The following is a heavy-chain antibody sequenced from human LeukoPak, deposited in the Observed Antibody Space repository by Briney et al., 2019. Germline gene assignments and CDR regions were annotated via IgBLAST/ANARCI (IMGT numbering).Heavy chain of an antibody. CDR1: GYTLTELS. CDR2: FDPEDGET. Sequence: ASVKVSCKVSGYTLTELSMHWVRQAPGKGLEWMGGFDPEDGETIYAQKFQGRVTMTEDTSTDTAYMELSSLRSEDTAVYYCATAYIAVAGAKTYYYYYGMDVWGQGTTVTVSS. V-gene: IGHV1-24*01. CDR3: ATAYIAVAGAKTYYYYYGMDV. J-gene: IGHJ6*02. D-gene: IGHD6-19*01.